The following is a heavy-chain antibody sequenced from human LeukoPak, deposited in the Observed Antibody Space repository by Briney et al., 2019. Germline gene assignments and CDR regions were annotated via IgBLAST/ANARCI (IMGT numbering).Heavy chain of an antibody. Sequence: GGSLRLSCAASGFTFSSFEMNWVRQAPGKGLVWVSRINSDGSSTTYADSVKGRFTISRDNAKNTLYLQMNSLRAEDTGVYYCARIASHSSSWYDGGSWGQGTLVTVSS. CDR1: GFTFSSFE. J-gene: IGHJ5*02. D-gene: IGHD6-13*01. CDR3: ARIASHSSSWYDGGS. CDR2: INSDGSST. V-gene: IGHV3-74*01.